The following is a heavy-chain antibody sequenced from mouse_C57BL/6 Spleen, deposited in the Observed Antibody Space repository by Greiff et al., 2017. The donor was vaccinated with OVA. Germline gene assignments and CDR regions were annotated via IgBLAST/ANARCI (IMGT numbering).Heavy chain of an antibody. D-gene: IGHD2-3*01. V-gene: IGHV1-82*01. J-gene: IGHJ2*01. CDR3: ARYERYFDY. CDR2: IYPGDGDT. Sequence: VQLQESGPELVKPGASVKISCKASGYAFSSSWMNWVKQRPGKGLEWIGRIYPGDGDTNYNGKFKGKATLTADKSSSTAYMQLSSLTSEDSAVYFCARYERYFDYWGQGTTLTVSS. CDR1: GYAFSSSW.